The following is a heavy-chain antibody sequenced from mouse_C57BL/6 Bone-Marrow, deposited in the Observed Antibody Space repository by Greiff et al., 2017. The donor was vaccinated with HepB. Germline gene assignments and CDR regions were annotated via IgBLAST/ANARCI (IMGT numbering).Heavy chain of an antibody. Sequence: EVQRVESGGGLVQSGRSLRLSCATSGFTFSDFYMEWVRQAPGKGLEWIAASRNKANDYTTEYSASVKGRFIVSRDTSQSILYLQMNALRAEDTAIYYCARDEFAYWGQGTLVTVSA. CDR3: ARDEFAY. CDR1: GFTFSDFY. CDR2: SRNKANDYTT. J-gene: IGHJ3*01. V-gene: IGHV7-1*01.